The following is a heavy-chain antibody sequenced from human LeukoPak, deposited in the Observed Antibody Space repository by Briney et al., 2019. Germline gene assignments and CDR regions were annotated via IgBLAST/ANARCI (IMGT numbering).Heavy chain of an antibody. D-gene: IGHD2-2*01. J-gene: IGHJ2*01. CDR2: INHSGST. V-gene: IGHV4-30-2*01. CDR3: ARRPNCSSTSCYTQYFDL. CDR1: GGSISSGGYY. Sequence: SQTLSLTCTVSGGSISSGGYYWSWILQPPGKGLEWIGEINHSGSTNYNPSLKSRVTISVDTSKNQFSLKLSSVTAADTAVYYCARRPNCSSTSCYTQYFDLWGRGTLVTVSS.